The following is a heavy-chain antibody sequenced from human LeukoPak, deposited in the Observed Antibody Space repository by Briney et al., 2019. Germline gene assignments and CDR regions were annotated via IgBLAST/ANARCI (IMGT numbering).Heavy chain of an antibody. CDR1: GVSISRFY. Sequence: PSETLSLICTTSGVSISRFYRSWVRQPPGKGLEWIGNIYNGVPTFFNPSLKSRVTISVDTSRRQFSLELASVTAADTAVYYCVQTTGWPGFDYWGQGILVTVSS. V-gene: IGHV4-4*09. CDR2: IYNGVPT. D-gene: IGHD6-19*01. J-gene: IGHJ4*02. CDR3: VQTTGWPGFDY.